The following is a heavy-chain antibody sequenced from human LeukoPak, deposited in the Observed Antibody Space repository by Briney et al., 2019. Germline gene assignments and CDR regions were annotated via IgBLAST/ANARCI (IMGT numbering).Heavy chain of an antibody. CDR1: GYTFTGYY. Sequence: ASVKVSCKASGYTFTGYYMHWVRQAPGHGLEWMGWINANSGDTGYAQKFQGRVTMTRDTSVSTAYMELSRLRSDDTAVYFCARADASRWFDYWGQGALVTVSS. J-gene: IGHJ5*01. CDR3: ARADASRWFDY. CDR2: INANSGDT. V-gene: IGHV1-2*02. D-gene: IGHD2-2*01.